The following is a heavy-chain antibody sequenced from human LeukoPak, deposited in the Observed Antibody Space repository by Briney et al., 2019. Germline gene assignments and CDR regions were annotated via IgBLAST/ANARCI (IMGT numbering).Heavy chain of an antibody. D-gene: IGHD3-10*01. CDR1: GGSISSYY. V-gene: IGHV4-59*01. CDR3: ARDSYYYGSGSYKAPWYFDY. CDR2: IYYSGST. J-gene: IGHJ4*02. Sequence: SETLSLTCTVSGGSISSYYWSWIRQPPGKVLEWIGYIYYSGSTNYNPSLKSRVTISVDTSKNQFSLKLSSVAAADTAVYYCARDSYYYGSGSYKAPWYFDYWGQGTLVTVSS.